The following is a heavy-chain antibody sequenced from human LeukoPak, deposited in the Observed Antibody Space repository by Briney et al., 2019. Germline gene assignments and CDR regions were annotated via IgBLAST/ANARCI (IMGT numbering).Heavy chain of an antibody. CDR1: GFTFSSYA. CDR3: AKDQVAAAYPYYFDY. D-gene: IGHD6-13*01. V-gene: IGHV3-23*01. J-gene: IGHJ4*02. CDR2: ISGRGGST. Sequence: PGGSLRLSCAASGFTFSSYAMSWVRQAPGKGLEWVSAISGRGGSTYYADSVKGRFTISRDNSKNTLYLQMNSLRAEDTAVYYCAKDQVAAAYPYYFDYWGQGTLVTVSS.